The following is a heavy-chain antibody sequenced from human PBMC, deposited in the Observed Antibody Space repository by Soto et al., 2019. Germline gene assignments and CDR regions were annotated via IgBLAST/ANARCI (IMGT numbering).Heavy chain of an antibody. CDR3: ARDQAAAGNFDY. D-gene: IGHD6-13*01. Sequence: PGGSLRLSCAASGFTFSSYGMHWVRQAPGKVLEWVAVIWYDGSNKYYADSVKGRFTISRDNSKNTLYLQMNSLRAEDTAVYYCARDQAAAGNFDYWGQGTLVTVSS. J-gene: IGHJ4*02. CDR1: GFTFSSYG. CDR2: IWYDGSNK. V-gene: IGHV3-33*01.